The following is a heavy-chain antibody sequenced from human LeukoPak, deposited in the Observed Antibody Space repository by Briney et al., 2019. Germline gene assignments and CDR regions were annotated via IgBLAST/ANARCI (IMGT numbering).Heavy chain of an antibody. J-gene: IGHJ4*02. V-gene: IGHV3-7*01. CDR3: ASSRITMVRGVNY. CDR2: IKQDGSEK. CDR1: GFTFSGYS. Sequence: GGSLRLSCAASGFTFSGYSMSWVRQAPGKGLEWVANIKQDGSEKYYVDSVKGRFTISRDNAKNSLYLQMNSLRAEDTAVYYCASSRITMVRGVNYWGQGTLVTVSS. D-gene: IGHD3-10*01.